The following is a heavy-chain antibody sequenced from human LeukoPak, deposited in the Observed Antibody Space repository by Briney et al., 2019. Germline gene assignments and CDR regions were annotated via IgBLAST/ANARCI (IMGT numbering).Heavy chain of an antibody. CDR3: AKGWEYSSGFDS. Sequence: PAGSPRLSCAASGFTFSTYAMSWVRQAPGKGLEWVSALSGSGVYTHYADSVKGRFTISRDNSKNTLYLQMNSLRAEDTAVYYCAKGWEYSSGFDSWGQGTLVTVSP. D-gene: IGHD6-19*01. V-gene: IGHV3-23*01. CDR2: LSGSGVYT. CDR1: GFTFSTYA. J-gene: IGHJ4*02.